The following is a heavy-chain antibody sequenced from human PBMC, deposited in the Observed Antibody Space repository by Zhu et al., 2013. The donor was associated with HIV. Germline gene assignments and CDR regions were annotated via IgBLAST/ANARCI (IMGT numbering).Heavy chain of an antibody. CDR1: GFIFTDYF. CDR3: VRTSAEYYLYAIDV. CDR2: IDPDDGEA. D-gene: IGHD3-10*01. J-gene: IGHJ6*02. V-gene: IGHV1-69-2*01. Sequence: VQLVQSGSEVKKPGATVKISCKVSGFIFTDYFIHWVRQAPGKGLEWMGLIDPDDGEAEYTQRFQARLIITVDASIDTAYMTLSRLTSDDTAVYYCVRTSAEYYLYAIDVWGQGTTITVSS.